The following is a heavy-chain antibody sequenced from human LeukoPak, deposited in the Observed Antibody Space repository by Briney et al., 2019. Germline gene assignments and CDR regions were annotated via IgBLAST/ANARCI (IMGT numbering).Heavy chain of an antibody. CDR1: GFTFSSYS. CDR3: ARPDPLYSSGWYGFDY. D-gene: IGHD6-19*01. J-gene: IGHJ4*02. CDR2: IKEDGSEK. Sequence: PGGSLRLSCAASGFTFSSYSMSWIRQAPGKGLEWVANIKEDGSEKYYVDSVKGRFTISRDNAKNSLYLQMNSLRAEDTAVYYCARPDPLYSSGWYGFDYWGQGTLVTVSS. V-gene: IGHV3-7*03.